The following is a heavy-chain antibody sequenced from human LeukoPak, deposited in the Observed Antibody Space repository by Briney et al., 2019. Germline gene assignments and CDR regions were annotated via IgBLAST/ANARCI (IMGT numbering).Heavy chain of an antibody. CDR2: INWNGGST. CDR3: ARGGWFGELLFDY. CDR1: GFTFDDYG. V-gene: IGHV3-20*04. J-gene: IGHJ4*02. Sequence: GGSLRLSCAASGFTFDDYGMSWVRHAPGKGLEWVSGINWNGGSTGYADSVEGRFTISRDNAKNSLYLQMNSLRAEDTALYYCARGGWFGELLFDYWGQGTLVTVSS. D-gene: IGHD3-10*01.